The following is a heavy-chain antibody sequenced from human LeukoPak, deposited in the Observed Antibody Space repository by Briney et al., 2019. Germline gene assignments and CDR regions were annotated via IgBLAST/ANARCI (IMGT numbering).Heavy chain of an antibody. CDR3: ATLPYGSGKTPNWYFEL. CDR2: FDPEDGET. Sequence: GASVKVSCKVSGYTLTELSMNWVRQAPGKGLEWMGGFDPEDGETTYAQKFQGRVIMTEDTSTDTVYMELSSLRSEDTAVYYCATLPYGSGKTPNWYFELWGRGTLITVSS. CDR1: GYTLTELS. J-gene: IGHJ2*01. V-gene: IGHV1-24*01. D-gene: IGHD3-10*01.